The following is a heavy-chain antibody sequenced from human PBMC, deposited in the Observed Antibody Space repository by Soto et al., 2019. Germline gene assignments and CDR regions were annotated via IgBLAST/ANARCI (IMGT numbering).Heavy chain of an antibody. CDR2: IERDDDDK. CDR1: GFSLTSPGMC. Sequence: GPTLVNPTETLTLTCTFSGFSLTSPGMCVSWIRQPPGKALEWLALIERDDDDKYYSTSLKTRLTISKDTRKNQVVLTMANMDPADTGTYYCARSIRGPRRFNGMDVWGQGTTVTVSS. D-gene: IGHD1-20*01. CDR3: ARSIRGPRRFNGMDV. J-gene: IGHJ6*02. V-gene: IGHV2-70*13.